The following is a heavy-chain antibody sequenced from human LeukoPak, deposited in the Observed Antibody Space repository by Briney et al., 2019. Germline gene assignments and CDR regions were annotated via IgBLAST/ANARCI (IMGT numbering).Heavy chain of an antibody. J-gene: IGHJ4*02. CDR2: INHSGST. Sequence: PSETLSLTCAVYGGSFSGYYWSWIRQPPGKGLEWIGEINHSGSTNYNPSLKSRVTISVDTSKNQFSLKLSSVTAADTAVYYCARVEGYYDFWSGGWCYFDYWGQGTLVTVSS. D-gene: IGHD3-3*01. CDR3: ARVEGYYDFWSGGWCYFDY. CDR1: GGSFSGYY. V-gene: IGHV4-34*01.